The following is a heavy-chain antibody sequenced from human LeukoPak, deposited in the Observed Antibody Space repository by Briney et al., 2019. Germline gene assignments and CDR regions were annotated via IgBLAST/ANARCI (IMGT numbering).Heavy chain of an antibody. D-gene: IGHD3-22*01. Sequence: SETLSLTCAVSGGSISSSNWWSWVRQPPGKGLEWIGEIYHSGSTNYNPSLKSRVTISVDKSKNQFSLKLSSVTAADTAVYYCVTYYFDSSGPKKNYWGQGTLVTVSS. J-gene: IGHJ4*02. CDR1: GGSISSSNW. V-gene: IGHV4-4*02. CDR2: IYHSGST. CDR3: VTYYFDSSGPKKNY.